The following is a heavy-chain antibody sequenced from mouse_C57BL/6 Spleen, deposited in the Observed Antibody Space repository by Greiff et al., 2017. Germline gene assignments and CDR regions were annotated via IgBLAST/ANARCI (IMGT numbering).Heavy chain of an antibody. J-gene: IGHJ4*01. CDR3: ARGYGSSPYAMDY. Sequence: EVQLQESGTVLARPGASVKLSCTASGFNIKDYYMHWVKQRTEQGLEWIGRIDPEDGETKYAPKFQGKATITADTSSNTAYLQLSSLTSEDTAVYYCARGYGSSPYAMDYWGQGTSVTVSS. D-gene: IGHD1-1*01. CDR2: IDPEDGET. CDR1: GFNIKDYY. V-gene: IGHV14-2*01.